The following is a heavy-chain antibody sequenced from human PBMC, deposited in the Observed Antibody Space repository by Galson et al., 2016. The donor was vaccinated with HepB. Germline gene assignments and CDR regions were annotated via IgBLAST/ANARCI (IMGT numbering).Heavy chain of an antibody. V-gene: IGHV3-33*01. CDR2: IWNDGTNK. J-gene: IGHJ5*02. D-gene: IGHD1-1*01. Sequence: SLRLSCAASGFTFGSYGMHWVRRAPGKGLEWVAAIWNDGTNKYYADSVKGRFTISRDNSKNTLYLQMNSLRAEGTAVYYCARDYVTTATRWFDPWGQGTLVTVSS. CDR1: GFTFGSYG. CDR3: ARDYVTTATRWFDP.